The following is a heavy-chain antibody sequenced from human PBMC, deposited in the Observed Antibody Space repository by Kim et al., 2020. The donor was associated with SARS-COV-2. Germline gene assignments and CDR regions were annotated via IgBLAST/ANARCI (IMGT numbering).Heavy chain of an antibody. CDR3: SRRTYYDFWSGYYTIDDAFDI. J-gene: IGHJ3*02. CDR2: IYPGDSDT. Sequence: GESLQISCKGSGYIFTIYWIGWVRQMPGKGLEWMGIIYPGDSDTRYSPSFQGQVTISADKSISTAYLQWSSLKASDTAMYYCSRRTYYDFWSGYYTIDDAFDIWGQGTMVTVSS. D-gene: IGHD3-3*01. V-gene: IGHV5-51*01. CDR1: GYIFTIYW.